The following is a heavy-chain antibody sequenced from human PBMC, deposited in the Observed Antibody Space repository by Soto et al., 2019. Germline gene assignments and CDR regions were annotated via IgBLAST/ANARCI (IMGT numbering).Heavy chain of an antibody. CDR2: ISSSSSTI. D-gene: IGHD6-25*01. CDR3: ARQRNLRRNWFDP. Sequence: PGGSLRLSCAASGFTFSSYSMNWVRQAPGKGLEWVSYISSSSSTIYYADSVKGRFTISRDNAKNSLYLQMNSLRAEDTAVYYCARQRNLRRNWFDPWGQGTLVTVSS. CDR1: GFTFSSYS. J-gene: IGHJ5*02. V-gene: IGHV3-48*01.